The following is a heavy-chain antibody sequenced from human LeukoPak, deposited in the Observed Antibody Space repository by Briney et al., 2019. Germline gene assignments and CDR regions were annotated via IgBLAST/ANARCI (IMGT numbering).Heavy chain of an antibody. CDR2: ISSSGTMT. CDR1: GFTFSNYG. V-gene: IGHV3-48*03. J-gene: IGHJ6*02. Sequence: GGSLRLSCAASGFTFSNYGMTWVRQAPGKGLEWLSHISSSGTMTYYADSVKGRFTSSRDDARNSVYLQMNSLSAEDTAVYYFTRHRLVPLFYYYYGMDVWGLGTTVTVSS. D-gene: IGHD6-19*01. CDR3: TRHRLVPLFYYYYGMDV.